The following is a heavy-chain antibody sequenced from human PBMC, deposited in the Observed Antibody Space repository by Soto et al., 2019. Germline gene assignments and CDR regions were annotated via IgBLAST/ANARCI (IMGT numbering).Heavy chain of an antibody. CDR2: ISASGGNI. Sequence: GGSLRLSCAASGFTFSSYGMHWVRQAPGKGLEWVATISASGGNIEYTDSLKGRFTISRDNSKNTLYLQLNGLTADDTAVHYCAKVAGGLGYFDLWGRGTLVTVSS. V-gene: IGHV3-23*01. CDR1: GFTFSSYG. D-gene: IGHD3-16*01. J-gene: IGHJ2*01. CDR3: AKVAGGLGYFDL.